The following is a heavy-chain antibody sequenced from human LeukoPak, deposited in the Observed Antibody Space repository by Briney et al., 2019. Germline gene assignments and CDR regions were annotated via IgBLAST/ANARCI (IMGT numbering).Heavy chain of an antibody. J-gene: IGHJ4*02. CDR2: IYYSGST. Sequence: SETLSLTCTVSGGSISSYYWSWIRQPPGKGLEWIGYIYYSGSTNYNPSLKSRVTMSVDTSKNQFSLKLTSIIAADTAVYYCAREGYYDFWSGYIFEGDYWGQGTLVTVSS. D-gene: IGHD3-3*01. V-gene: IGHV4-59*12. CDR1: GGSISSYY. CDR3: AREGYYDFWSGYIFEGDY.